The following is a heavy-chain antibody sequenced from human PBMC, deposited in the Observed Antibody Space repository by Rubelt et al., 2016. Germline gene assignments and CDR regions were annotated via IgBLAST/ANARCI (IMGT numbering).Heavy chain of an antibody. Sequence: QPQLQESGPGLVKPSETLSLTCTVSSGSINDNSYYWGWVRQPPGKGLEWIGSVSESGTTHYNPSLKSRVTISVDVSKTQFSLRLASVTAADSAGYYCARGGTSGSFGTLIPSDSWGQGTLVTVSS. J-gene: IGHJ4*02. CDR2: VSESGTT. V-gene: IGHV4-39*07. D-gene: IGHD2-2*01. CDR1: SGSINDNSYY. CDR3: ARGGTSGSFGTLIPSDS.